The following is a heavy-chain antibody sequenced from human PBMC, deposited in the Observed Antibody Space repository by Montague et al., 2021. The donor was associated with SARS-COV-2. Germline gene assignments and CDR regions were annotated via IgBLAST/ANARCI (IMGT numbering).Heavy chain of an antibody. J-gene: IGHJ4*02. CDR3: ARAQNTCFIANCVNYFEV. D-gene: IGHD1-1*01. CDR1: GGSSSSDY. Sequence: SETRSLTCTVSGGSSSSDYWSWIRQPPGKGLGWIGYISYSGSTTYNPSLRSRVTISVDTSKNQSSLKLSSVTAADTAVYYCARAQNTCFIANCVNYFEVWGLGALVTVSS. V-gene: IGHV4-59*01. CDR2: ISYSGST.